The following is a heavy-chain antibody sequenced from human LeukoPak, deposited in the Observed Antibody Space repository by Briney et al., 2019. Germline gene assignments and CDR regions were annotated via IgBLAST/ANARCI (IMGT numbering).Heavy chain of an antibody. CDR1: GFTFSSDV. J-gene: IGHJ4*02. CDR2: ISGSGGNT. V-gene: IGHV3-23*01. CDR3: AKVVSGYHFDY. D-gene: IGHD5-12*01. Sequence: GGSLRLSCAASGFTFSSDVMSWVRRAPGKGPEWVSGISGSGGNTYYADSVKGRFTISRDNSQNTLYLQMNTLRAEDTAVYYCAKVVSGYHFDYWGQGTLVTVSS.